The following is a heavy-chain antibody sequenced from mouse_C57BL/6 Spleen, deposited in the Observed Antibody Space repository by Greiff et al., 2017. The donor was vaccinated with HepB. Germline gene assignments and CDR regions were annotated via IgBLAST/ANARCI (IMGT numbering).Heavy chain of an antibody. D-gene: IGHD2-4*01. CDR1: GFTFSSYA. CDR2: ISDGGSYT. V-gene: IGHV5-4*03. Sequence: EVKLMESGGGLVKPGGSLKLSCAASGFTFSSYAMSWVRQTPAKRLEWVATISDGGSYTYYPDNVKGRFTISRDNAKNNLYLQMSHLKSEDTAMYYCARVPPIYYDYDAWFAYWGQGTLVTVSA. J-gene: IGHJ3*01. CDR3: ARVPPIYYDYDAWFAY.